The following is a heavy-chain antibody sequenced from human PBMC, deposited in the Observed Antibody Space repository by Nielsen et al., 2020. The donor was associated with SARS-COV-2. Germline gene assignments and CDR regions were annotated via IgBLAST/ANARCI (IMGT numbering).Heavy chain of an antibody. CDR2: ISSSSSYT. CDR3: ARDTTYDFWSGYLFDY. J-gene: IGHJ4*02. Sequence: WIRQPPGKGLEWVSYISSSSSYTNYADSVKGRFTISRDNSKNTLYLQMNSLRAEDTAVYYCARDTTYDFWSGYLFDYWGQGTLVTVSS. V-gene: IGHV3-11*06. D-gene: IGHD3-3*01.